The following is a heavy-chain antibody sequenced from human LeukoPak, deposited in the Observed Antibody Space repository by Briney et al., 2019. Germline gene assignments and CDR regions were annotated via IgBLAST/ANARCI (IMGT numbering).Heavy chain of an antibody. D-gene: IGHD4-17*01. V-gene: IGHV3-30*18. Sequence: GRSLRLSCAASGFTFSSYGMHWVRQAPGKGLEWVAVISYDGSNKYYADSVKGRFTISRDNSKNTLYLQMNSLRAEDTAVYYCAKGSPTVTPPLWYWGQGTLVTVSS. J-gene: IGHJ4*02. CDR1: GFTFSSYG. CDR2: ISYDGSNK. CDR3: AKGSPTVTPPLWY.